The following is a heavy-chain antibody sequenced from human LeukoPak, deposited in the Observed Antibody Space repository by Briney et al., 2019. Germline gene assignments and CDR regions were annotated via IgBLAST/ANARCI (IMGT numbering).Heavy chain of an antibody. J-gene: IGHJ6*02. CDR3: ARGQQLVGNYYYYGMDV. CDR2: VIPIFGTA. V-gene: IGHV1-69*01. Sequence: GSSVKVSCKASGGTFSSYAISWVRQAPGQGLEWMGGVIPIFGTANYAQKFQGRVTITADESTSTAYMELSSLRSDDTALYYCARGQQLVGNYYYYGMDVWGQGTTVTVSS. D-gene: IGHD6-13*01. CDR1: GGTFSSYA.